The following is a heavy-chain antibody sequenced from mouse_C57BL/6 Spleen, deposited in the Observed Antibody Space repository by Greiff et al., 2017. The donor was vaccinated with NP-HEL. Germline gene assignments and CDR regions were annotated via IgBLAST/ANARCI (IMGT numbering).Heavy chain of an antibody. CDR3: ARSTTVVAPGYFDV. J-gene: IGHJ1*03. V-gene: IGHV1-54*01. CDR1: GYAFTNYL. D-gene: IGHD1-1*01. Sequence: VQLQQSGAELVRPGTSVKVSCKASGYAFTNYLIEWVKQRPGQGLEWIGVINPGSGGTNYNEKFKGKATLTADKSSSTAYMQLSSLTSEDSAVYFCARSTTVVAPGYFDVWGTGTTVTVSS. CDR2: INPGSGGT.